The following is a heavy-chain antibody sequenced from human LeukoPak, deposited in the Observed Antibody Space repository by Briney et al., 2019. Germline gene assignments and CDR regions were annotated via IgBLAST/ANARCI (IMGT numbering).Heavy chain of an antibody. D-gene: IGHD3-10*01. V-gene: IGHV4-59*12. CDR3: ARLGGRGTMVRGVINLDY. CDR1: GGSISSYY. CDR2: IYYSGST. J-gene: IGHJ4*02. Sequence: SETLSLTCTVSGGSISSYYWSWIRQPPGKGLEWIGYIYYSGSTNYNTSLKSRVTISADTSKNQFSLKLSSVTAADTAVYYCARLGGRGTMVRGVINLDYWGQGTLVTVSS.